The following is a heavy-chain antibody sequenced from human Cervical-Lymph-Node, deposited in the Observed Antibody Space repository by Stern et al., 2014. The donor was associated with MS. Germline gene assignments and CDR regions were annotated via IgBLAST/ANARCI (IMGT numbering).Heavy chain of an antibody. Sequence: EVQLEESGAEVKKAGESLKISCKASGYFFTSNWIAWVRQKPGKGLEWMGSIFPDDSDTTYSPPFQGQVPISADKSINNAYLQWSSLEASDTAIYYCARLDSSGFKYWGQGTLVTVSS. CDR2: IFPDDSDT. V-gene: IGHV5-51*03. CDR1: GYFFTSNW. CDR3: ARLDSSGFKY. J-gene: IGHJ4*02. D-gene: IGHD3-22*01.